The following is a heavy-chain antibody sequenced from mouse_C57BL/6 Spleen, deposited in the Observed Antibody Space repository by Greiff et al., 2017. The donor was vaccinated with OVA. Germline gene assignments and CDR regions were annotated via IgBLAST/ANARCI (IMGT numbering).Heavy chain of an antibody. D-gene: IGHD1-1*01. CDR3: ARGEGYYYGSSLEG. J-gene: IGHJ3*01. V-gene: IGHV1-64*01. CDR2: IHPNSGST. Sequence: QVQLQQPGAELVKPGASVKLSCKASGYTFTSYWMHWVKQRPGQGLEWIGMIHPNSGSTNYNEKFKSKATLTVDKSSSTAYMQLSSLTSEDSAVYYCARGEGYYYGSSLEGWGQGTLVTVSA. CDR1: GYTFTSYW.